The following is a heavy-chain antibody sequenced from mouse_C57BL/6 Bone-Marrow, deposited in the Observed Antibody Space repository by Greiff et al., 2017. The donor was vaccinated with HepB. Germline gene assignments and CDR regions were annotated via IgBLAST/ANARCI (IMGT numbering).Heavy chain of an antibody. V-gene: IGHV1-69*01. CDR1: GYTFTSYW. CDR3: ARRGYYYGSSRYYAMDY. Sequence: VQLQQSGAELVMPGASVKLSCKASGYTFTSYWMHWVKQRPGQGLEWIGEIDPSDSYTNYNQKFKGKSTLTVDKSSSTAYMQLSSLTSEDSAVYYCARRGYYYGSSRYYAMDYWGQGTSVTVSS. CDR2: IDPSDSYT. D-gene: IGHD1-1*01. J-gene: IGHJ4*01.